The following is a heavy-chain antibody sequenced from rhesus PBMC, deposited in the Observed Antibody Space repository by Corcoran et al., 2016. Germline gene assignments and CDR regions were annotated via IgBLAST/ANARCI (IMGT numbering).Heavy chain of an antibody. CDR3: AREETFTMIVVITPRFDY. J-gene: IGHJ4*01. CDR1: GYTFTDYY. Sequence: QVQLVQSGAEVKKPGSSVKVSCKASGYTFTDYYMHWVRQVPRQGLEWMGRINPYNGNTKCAQKFTGRVTMTRETSTSTAYMGLSSLRSEDTAVYYCAREETFTMIVVITPRFDYWGQGVLVTVSS. V-gene: IGHV1S2*01. D-gene: IGHD3-28*01. CDR2: INPYNGNT.